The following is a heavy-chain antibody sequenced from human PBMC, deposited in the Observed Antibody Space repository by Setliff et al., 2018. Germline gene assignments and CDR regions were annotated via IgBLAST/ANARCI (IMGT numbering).Heavy chain of an antibody. CDR2: IYTSGST. V-gene: IGHV4-61*02. CDR1: GGSISRGSYD. D-gene: IGHD5-18*01. CDR3: ARGGYSYGLGGFPLDY. J-gene: IGHJ4*02. Sequence: SETLSLTCTVSGGSISRGSYDWSWIRQPAGKGLEWIGRIYTSGSTNYNPSLKIRVTISVDTSKNQFSLKLGAVTAADTAVYYCARGGYSYGLGGFPLDYWGQGTLVTVSS.